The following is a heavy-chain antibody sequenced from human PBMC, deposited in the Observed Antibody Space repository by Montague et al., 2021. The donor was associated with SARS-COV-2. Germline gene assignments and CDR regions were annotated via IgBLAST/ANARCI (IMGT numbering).Heavy chain of an antibody. D-gene: IGHD1-26*01. CDR3: VEIVGAADY. CDR2: IYYSGSA. V-gene: IGHV4-31*03. J-gene: IGHJ4*02. CDR1: GYSIDSGGYF. Sequence: TLSLTCTVSGYSIDSGGYFWSWIRQHPGKGLEWIGFIYYSGSADYNPSLESRVSISVDRSKNQFSLKLSSVTAADTAVYYCVEIVGAADYWGQGTLVTVSS.